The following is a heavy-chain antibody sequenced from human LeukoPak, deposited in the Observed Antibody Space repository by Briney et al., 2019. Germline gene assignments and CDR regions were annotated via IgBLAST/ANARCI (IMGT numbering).Heavy chain of an antibody. V-gene: IGHV4-39*01. Sequence: PSETLSLTCTVSGGXISSSSYYWGWIRQPPGKGLEWIGSIYYSGSTYYNPSLKSRVTISVDTSKNQFFLKLSSVTAADTAVYYCARPLRSPYYFDYWGQGTLVTVSS. CDR1: GGXISSSSYY. CDR3: ARPLRSPYYFDY. D-gene: IGHD4-17*01. CDR2: IYYSGST. J-gene: IGHJ4*02.